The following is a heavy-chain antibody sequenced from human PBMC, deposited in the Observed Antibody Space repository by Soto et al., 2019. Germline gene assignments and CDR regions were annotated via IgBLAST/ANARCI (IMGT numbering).Heavy chain of an antibody. J-gene: IGHJ5*02. CDR1: GFTFSNYD. Sequence: GGSLRLSCAASGFTFSNYDIHWVRQAPGKGLEWVAVIWYDGSKKYYADSVKGRFTISRDNSKNTLYLQMDSLRPEDTAVHYCAILCSSGSTCYSGSWGQGXLVTVYS. V-gene: IGHV3-33*01. D-gene: IGHD2-15*01. CDR2: IWYDGSKK. CDR3: AILCSSGSTCYSGS.